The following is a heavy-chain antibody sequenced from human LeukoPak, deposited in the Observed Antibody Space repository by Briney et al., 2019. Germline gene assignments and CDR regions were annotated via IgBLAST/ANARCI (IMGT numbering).Heavy chain of an antibody. CDR2: ISGSGGST. J-gene: IGHJ4*02. CDR3: ARPGLRIRSTGSCYYEY. CDR1: GVISSRFW. Sequence: PGGSLRLSCAASGVISSRFWTHWGRRAPGKGLEWVSVISGSGGSTYYVDSGKGRFTISRDNSKNTLYMQMNSLRVEDTDLYYCARPGLRIRSTGSCYYEYWGQGALVTVSS. D-gene: IGHD2-15*01. V-gene: IGHV3-23*01.